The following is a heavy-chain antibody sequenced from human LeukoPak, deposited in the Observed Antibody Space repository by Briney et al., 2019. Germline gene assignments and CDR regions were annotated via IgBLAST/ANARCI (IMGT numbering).Heavy chain of an antibody. Sequence: GGSLRLSCVVSGIPFRDFYMNWIRQAPGKGLEWISYISSSSSYTDYAESVKGRFTISRDNAKSALYLQMNDLRVDDTALYYCAAGKAADYWGQGTLVIVSS. J-gene: IGHJ4*02. V-gene: IGHV3-11*03. CDR2: ISSSSSYT. CDR1: GIPFRDFY. D-gene: IGHD6-25*01. CDR3: AAGKAADY.